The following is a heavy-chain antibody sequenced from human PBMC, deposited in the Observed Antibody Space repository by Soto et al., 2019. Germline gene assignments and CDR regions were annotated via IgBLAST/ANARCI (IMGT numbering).Heavy chain of an antibody. Sequence: QVHLQESGPGLVKPSQTLSLTCTVSGGSISSGDDYWTCIRQPPGKGLEWIGYIYYSGSTYYNPSLKSRVTISSDMSKSQFSLRLSSVTAADTAVYYCAREDSRLQPYLDYWGQGTLVTVSS. J-gene: IGHJ4*02. CDR3: AREDSRLQPYLDY. V-gene: IGHV4-30-4*01. CDR1: GGSISSGDDY. D-gene: IGHD1-1*01. CDR2: IYYSGST.